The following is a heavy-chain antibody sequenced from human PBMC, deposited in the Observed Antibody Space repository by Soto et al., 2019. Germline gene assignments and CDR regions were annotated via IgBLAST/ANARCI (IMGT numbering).Heavy chain of an antibody. D-gene: IGHD6-13*01. V-gene: IGHV4-59*01. CDR2: IHYSGTT. CDR3: AAGEASSRNLAPYYLDF. Sequence: SETLSLTCTVSGGSMRNYFWTWIRQPPGKGPEWIGYIHYSGTTSFFPSYNPSLRSRVTISEDTSKNQFSLKLLSVTTADTAEYFCAAGEASSRNLAPYYLDFWGQGTLVTVSS. CDR1: GGSMRNYF. J-gene: IGHJ4*02.